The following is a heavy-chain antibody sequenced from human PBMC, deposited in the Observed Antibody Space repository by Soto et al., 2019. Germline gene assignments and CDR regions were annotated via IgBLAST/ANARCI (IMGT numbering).Heavy chain of an antibody. CDR2: IYYSGST. CDR3: ARGPGVQLWNPDFDY. D-gene: IGHD5-18*01. CDR1: GGSISSGGYY. Sequence: SETLSLTCTVSGGSISSGGYYWSWIRQHPGKGLEWIGYIYYSGSTYYNPSLKSRVTISVDTSKNQFSLKLSSVTAADTAVYYCARGPGVQLWNPDFDYWGQGTLVTVSS. V-gene: IGHV4-31*03. J-gene: IGHJ4*02.